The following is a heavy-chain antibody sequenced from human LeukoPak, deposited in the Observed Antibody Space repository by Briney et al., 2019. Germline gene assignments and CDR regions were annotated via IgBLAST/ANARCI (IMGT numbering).Heavy chain of an antibody. V-gene: IGHV3-21*01. Sequence: SGGSLRLSCAASGFTFSSHAMSWVRQAPGKGLEWVSSISSSSSYIYYADSVKGRFTISRDNAKNSLYLQMNSLRAEDTAVYYCARELGSAKGRYWGQGTLVTVSS. CDR2: ISSSSSYI. J-gene: IGHJ4*02. CDR1: GFTFSSHA. CDR3: ARELGSAKGRY. D-gene: IGHD2-2*01.